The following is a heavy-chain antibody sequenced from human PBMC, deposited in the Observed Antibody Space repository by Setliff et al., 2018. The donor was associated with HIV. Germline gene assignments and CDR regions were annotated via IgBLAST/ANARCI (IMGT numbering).Heavy chain of an antibody. Sequence: ASVKVSCKASGYTFTDYTIHWVRQAPGQRLEWMGWINAGNGNTKYSQKFQGRVSITRDTSASKAYLELSSLRSDDTAIYYCARDFHVLGYCSADSCPYDASDVWGQGTMVTVS. D-gene: IGHD2-15*01. V-gene: IGHV1-3*01. CDR3: ARDFHVLGYCSADSCPYDASDV. J-gene: IGHJ3*01. CDR1: GYTFTDYT. CDR2: INAGNGNT.